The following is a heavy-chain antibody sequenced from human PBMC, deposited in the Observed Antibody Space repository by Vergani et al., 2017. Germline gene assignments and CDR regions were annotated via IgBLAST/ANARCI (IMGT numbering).Heavy chain of an antibody. J-gene: IGHJ4*02. Sequence: QVQLVESGGGVVQPGTSLRLSCVVSGFALNRHAMYWVRQAPGKGLEWVVGISFDGTNEYYPDFVKGRFTISRDIAKNTLYLQVRSLRLEDTGVYHCVRGRGRCARGRCYTEAWDYWGQGTPVTVSS. CDR2: ISFDGTNE. CDR1: GFALNRHA. V-gene: IGHV3-30-3*01. CDR3: VRGRGRCARGRCYTEAWDY. D-gene: IGHD2-2*02.